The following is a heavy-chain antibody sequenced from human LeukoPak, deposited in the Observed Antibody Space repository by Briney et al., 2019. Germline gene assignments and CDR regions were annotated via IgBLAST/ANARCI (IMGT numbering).Heavy chain of an antibody. V-gene: IGHV4-31*03. CDR3: ARDSLGLSYSSSCYWLDY. CDR1: GGSISSGGYY. Sequence: SETLSLTCTVSGGSISSGGYYWSWIRQHPGKGLEWIGYIYYSGSTYYNPSLKSRVTISVDTSKNQFSLKLSSVTAADTAVYYCARDSLGLSYSSSCYWLDYWGQGTLVTVSS. D-gene: IGHD6-13*01. CDR2: IYYSGST. J-gene: IGHJ4*02.